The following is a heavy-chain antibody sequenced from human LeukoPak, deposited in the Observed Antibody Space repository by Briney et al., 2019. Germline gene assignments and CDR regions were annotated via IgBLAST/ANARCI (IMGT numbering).Heavy chain of an antibody. V-gene: IGHV4-30-4*01. Sequence: SETLSLTCTVSGGSISSGDYYWSWIRQPPGKGLEWIGYIYYSGSTYYNPSLKSRVTISVDTSKNQFSLKLSSVTAADTAVYYCARDLDGATAAGYYYYGMDVWGQGTTVTVSS. J-gene: IGHJ6*02. CDR1: GGSISSGDYY. CDR3: ARDLDGATAAGYYYYGMDV. D-gene: IGHD6-13*01. CDR2: IYYSGST.